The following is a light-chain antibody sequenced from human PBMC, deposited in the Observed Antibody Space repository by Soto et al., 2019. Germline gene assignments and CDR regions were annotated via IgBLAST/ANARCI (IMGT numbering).Light chain of an antibody. Sequence: DIQMTQSPSTLSGSVGDRVTLTRRASQTISSWLAWYQQKPGKAPKLLIYKASTLKSGVPSRFSGSGSGTDFTLTVSSLQPDDFATYYCQQYHSYSVTFGQGTRLEIK. CDR2: KAS. CDR1: QTISSW. J-gene: IGKJ5*01. CDR3: QQYHSYSVT. V-gene: IGKV1-5*03.